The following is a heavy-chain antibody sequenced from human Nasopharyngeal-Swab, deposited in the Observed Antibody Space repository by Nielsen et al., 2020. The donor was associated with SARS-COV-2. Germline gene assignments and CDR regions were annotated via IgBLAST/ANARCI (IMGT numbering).Heavy chain of an antibody. CDR3: SRGIAARHAYDY. V-gene: IGHV3-21*01. D-gene: IGHD6-6*01. J-gene: IGHJ4*02. CDR2: ISSSSSYI. Sequence: SCAASGFTFSSYSMNWVRQAPGKGLEWVSSISSSSSYIYYADSVKGRFTIARDTAQNSLYLQMNRLRAEDTAVYYCSRGIAARHAYDYWGQGTLVTVSS. CDR1: GFTFSSYS.